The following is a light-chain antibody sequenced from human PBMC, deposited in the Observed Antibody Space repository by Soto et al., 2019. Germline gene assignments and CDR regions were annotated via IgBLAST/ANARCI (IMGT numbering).Light chain of an antibody. CDR1: QNIRNY. CDR2: ASS. V-gene: IGKV1-39*01. CDR3: QQGHTLPYT. J-gene: IGKJ2*01. Sequence: DIQMTQSPSSLSSSIGDRVTITCRASQNIRNYLNWYQQKPGQAPNLLIYASSSLRGGVPSRFSGSSSGTEFNLTISSLQPEDFATYYCQQGHTLPYTFGQGTNLGI.